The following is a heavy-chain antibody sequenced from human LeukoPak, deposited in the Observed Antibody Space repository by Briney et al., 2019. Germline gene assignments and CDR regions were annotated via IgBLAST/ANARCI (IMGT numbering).Heavy chain of an antibody. D-gene: IGHD3-22*01. J-gene: IGHJ4*02. CDR2: IQYDGSNK. Sequence: GGSLRLSCAASGFTFSNYGMHWVRQAPGKGLEWVAFIQYDGSNKYYADSVKGRFTISRDNSKNTLYLQMNSLRSEDTAVYYCASRHLKDSSGPVFDYWGQGTLVTVSS. CDR1: GFTFSNYG. CDR3: ASRHLKDSSGPVFDY. V-gene: IGHV3-30*02.